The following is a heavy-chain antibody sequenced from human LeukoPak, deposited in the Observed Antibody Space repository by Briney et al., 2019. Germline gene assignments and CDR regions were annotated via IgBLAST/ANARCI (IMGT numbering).Heavy chain of an antibody. CDR2: IRYDGSNK. Sequence: GGSLRLSCAASGFTFSSYGMHWVRQAPGKGLEWVAFIRYDGSNKYYADSVRGRFTISRDNSKNTLYLQMNSLRAEDTAVYYCAKVGWWEQLFSGHQGEYYFDYWGQGTLVTVSS. D-gene: IGHD1-26*01. CDR1: GFTFSSYG. V-gene: IGHV3-30*02. CDR3: AKVGWWEQLFSGHQGEYYFDY. J-gene: IGHJ4*02.